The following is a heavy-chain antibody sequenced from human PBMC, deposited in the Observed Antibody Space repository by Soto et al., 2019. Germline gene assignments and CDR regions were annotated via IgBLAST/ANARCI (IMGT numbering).Heavy chain of an antibody. Sequence: ASVKVSCKASGYTFTSYGISWVRQAPGQELEWMGWISAYNGNTNYAQKLQGRVTMTTDTSTSTAYMELRSLRSDDTAVYYCARGSDSSDDNDNSFDYWGQGTLVTVSS. J-gene: IGHJ4*02. CDR2: ISAYNGNT. CDR3: ARGSDSSDDNDNSFDY. CDR1: GYTFTSYG. V-gene: IGHV1-18*01. D-gene: IGHD6-19*01.